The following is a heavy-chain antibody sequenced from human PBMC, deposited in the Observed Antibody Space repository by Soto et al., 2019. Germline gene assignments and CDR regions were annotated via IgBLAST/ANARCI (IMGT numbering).Heavy chain of an antibody. CDR2: IWYDGSNK. V-gene: IGHV3-33*01. J-gene: IGHJ4*02. Sequence: QPGGSLRLSCAASGFTFSSYGMHWVRQAPGKGLEWVAVIWYDGSNKYYADSVKGRFTISRDNSKNTLYLQMNSLRAEDTAVYYCAREPPRGSSIDYWGQGTLVTVSS. CDR3: AREPPRGSSIDY. CDR1: GFTFSSYG. D-gene: IGHD3-10*01.